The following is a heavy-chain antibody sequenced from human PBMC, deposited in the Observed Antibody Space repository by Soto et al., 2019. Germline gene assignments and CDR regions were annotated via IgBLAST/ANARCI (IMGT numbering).Heavy chain of an antibody. D-gene: IGHD3-16*01. CDR1: GGSISSYY. Sequence: SETLSLTCTVSGGSISSYYWSWIRQPPGKGLEWIGYIYYSGSTNYNPSLKSRVTISVDTSKNQFSLKLSSVTAADTAVYYCARHNLQRLPQAEGELPVGDDAFDIWGQGTMVTVSS. V-gene: IGHV4-59*08. CDR3: ARHNLQRLPQAEGELPVGDDAFDI. CDR2: IYYSGST. J-gene: IGHJ3*02.